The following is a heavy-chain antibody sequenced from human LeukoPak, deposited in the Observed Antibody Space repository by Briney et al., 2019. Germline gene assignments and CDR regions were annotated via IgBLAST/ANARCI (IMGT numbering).Heavy chain of an antibody. CDR1: GYTFTTYA. J-gene: IGHJ4*02. D-gene: IGHD1-26*01. V-gene: IGHV1-3*01. CDR2: INAGNGNT. Sequence: VSVKVSCKASGYTFTTYAIHWVRQAPGQRLEWMGWINAGNGNTKYSQKFQGRVTITRDTSASTAYMELSSLRSEDTAVYSCARELGGFDYWGQGTLVTVSS. CDR3: ARELGGFDY.